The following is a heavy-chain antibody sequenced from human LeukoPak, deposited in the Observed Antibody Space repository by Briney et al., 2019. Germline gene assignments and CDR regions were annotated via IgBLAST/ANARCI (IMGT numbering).Heavy chain of an antibody. Sequence: GGSLRLSCAASGFTFSSNAMSWVRQAPGKGLEWVGRIKPKTDGETTEYAAPVKDGFSISRDDSKSMMYLQMNSLKTEDTAVYYCITPLPYSAQGGQGTLVTVSS. V-gene: IGHV3-15*01. CDR3: ITPLPYSAQ. J-gene: IGHJ4*02. D-gene: IGHD2-21*01. CDR2: IKPKTDGETT. CDR1: GFTFSSNA.